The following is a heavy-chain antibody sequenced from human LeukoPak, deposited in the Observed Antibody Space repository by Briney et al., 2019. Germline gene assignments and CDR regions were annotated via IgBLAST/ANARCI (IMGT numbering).Heavy chain of an antibody. Sequence: ASVKVSCKASGGTFSSYVISWVRQAPGQGLEWMGGIIPIFGTANYAQKFQGRVTITADESTSTAYMELSSLRSEDTAVYYCASQGGSYGPYYYYYMDVWGKGTTVTISS. CDR1: GGTFSSYV. J-gene: IGHJ6*03. D-gene: IGHD5-18*01. CDR3: ASQGGSYGPYYYYYMDV. V-gene: IGHV1-69*13. CDR2: IIPIFGTA.